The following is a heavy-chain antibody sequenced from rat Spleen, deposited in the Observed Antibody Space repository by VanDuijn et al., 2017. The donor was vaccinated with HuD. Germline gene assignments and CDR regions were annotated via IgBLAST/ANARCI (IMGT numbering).Heavy chain of an antibody. CDR1: GFTFSDYY. Sequence: EVQLVESDGGLVQPGRSLKLSCAASGFTFSDYYMAWVRQAPTKGLEWVATISYDGSSTYYRDSVKGRFTISRDNAKSTLYLQMDSLRSEDTATYYCARRRYNFDYWGQGVMVTVSS. J-gene: IGHJ2*01. CDR2: ISYDGSST. D-gene: IGHD1-11*01. CDR3: ARRRYNFDY. V-gene: IGHV5-29*01.